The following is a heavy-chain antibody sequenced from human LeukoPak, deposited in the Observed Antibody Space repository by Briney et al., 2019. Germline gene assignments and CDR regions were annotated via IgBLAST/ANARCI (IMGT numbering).Heavy chain of an antibody. J-gene: IGHJ4*02. Sequence: AASVTVSCKASGGTFSSYAISWVRQAPGQGLEWMGGIIPIFGTANYAQKFQGRVTITADESTSTAYMELSSLRSEDTAVYYCARGHGNSLFDYWGQGTLVTVSS. V-gene: IGHV1-69*13. D-gene: IGHD4-23*01. CDR1: GGTFSSYA. CDR2: IIPIFGTA. CDR3: ARGHGNSLFDY.